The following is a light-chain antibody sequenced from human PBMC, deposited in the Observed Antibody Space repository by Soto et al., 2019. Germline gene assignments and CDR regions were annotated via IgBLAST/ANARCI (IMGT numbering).Light chain of an antibody. CDR2: AAS. V-gene: IGKV1-9*01. CDR3: QQLNSYPWT. Sequence: DIQLTQSPSFLSASVGDRVTITCRASQGIRSYLAWYQQKPGKAPKLLIYAASTLQSGVPSRFSGSGSGTEFTLTISSLQPEDFATYSCQQLNSYPWTFGQGTKVEIK. CDR1: QGIRSY. J-gene: IGKJ1*01.